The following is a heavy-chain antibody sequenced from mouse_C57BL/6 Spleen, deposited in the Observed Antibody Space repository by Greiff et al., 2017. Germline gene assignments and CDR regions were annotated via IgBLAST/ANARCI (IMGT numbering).Heavy chain of an antibody. J-gene: IGHJ2*01. CDR3: ARGGGRYSSGFDY. CDR2: ISDGGSYT. V-gene: IGHV5-4*03. CDR1: GFTFSSYA. Sequence: EVMLVESGGGLVKPGGSLKLSCAASGFTFSSYAMSWVRQTPEKRLEWVATISDGGSYTYYPDNVKGRFTISRDNAKNNLYLQMSHLKSEDTAMYYCARGGGRYSSGFDYWGQGTTLTVSS. D-gene: IGHD3-2*02.